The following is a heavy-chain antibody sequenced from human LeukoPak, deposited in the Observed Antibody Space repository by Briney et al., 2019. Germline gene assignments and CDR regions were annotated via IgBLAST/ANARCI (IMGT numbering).Heavy chain of an antibody. J-gene: IGHJ4*02. CDR1: GASLSNYY. V-gene: IGHV4-4*09. CDR2: IHSSGGS. Sequence: SETLSLTCTASGASLSNYYWSWIRQTPEKGLEWMGHIHSSGGSSYYPSLKSRHTLSIDTSRNQLSLKLPSVTAADTAVYFCARLGSYHDFWGQGALVTVSS. D-gene: IGHD1-26*01. CDR3: ARLGSYHDF.